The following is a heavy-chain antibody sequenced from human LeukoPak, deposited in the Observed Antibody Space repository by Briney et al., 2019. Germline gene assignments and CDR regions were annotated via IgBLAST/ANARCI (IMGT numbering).Heavy chain of an antibody. Sequence: SETLSLTCTVSGGSISSSSYYWGWIRQPPGKGLEWIGSIYYSGSTYYNPSLKSRVTISVDTSKNQFSLKLSSVTAADTAVYYCATATKPQEYYYYYYGMDVWGQGTTVTVSS. CDR1: GGSISSSSYY. J-gene: IGHJ6*02. CDR3: ATATKPQEYYYYYYGMDV. CDR2: IYYSGST. D-gene: IGHD3-10*01. V-gene: IGHV4-39*01.